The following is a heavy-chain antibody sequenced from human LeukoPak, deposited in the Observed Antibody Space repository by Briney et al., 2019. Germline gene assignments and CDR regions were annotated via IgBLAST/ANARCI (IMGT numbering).Heavy chain of an antibody. V-gene: IGHV3-21*01. CDR2: ISSSSRYI. Sequence: GGSLRLSCAASGFTFSSYSMNGVRQAPGKGLEWVSSISSSSRYIYYADSVKGRFTISRDNAKNSLYLQMNSLRAEDTAVYYCAELGITMIGGVWGKGPTVTISS. D-gene: IGHD3-10*02. CDR3: AELGITMIGGV. CDR1: GFTFSSYS. J-gene: IGHJ6*04.